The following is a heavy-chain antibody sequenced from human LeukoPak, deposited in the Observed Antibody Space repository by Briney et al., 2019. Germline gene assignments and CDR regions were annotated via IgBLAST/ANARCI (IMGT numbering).Heavy chain of an antibody. CDR2: INSDGSST. J-gene: IGHJ5*02. CDR3: ARPIRTIFGVVIDWFDP. V-gene: IGHV3-74*01. D-gene: IGHD3-3*01. Sequence: PGGSLRLSCAASGFTFSSYWMHWVRQAPGKGLVWVSRINSDGSSTSYADSVKGRFTISRDNAKSTLYLQMNSLRAEDTAVYYCARPIRTIFGVVIDWFDPWGLGTLVTVSS. CDR1: GFTFSSYW.